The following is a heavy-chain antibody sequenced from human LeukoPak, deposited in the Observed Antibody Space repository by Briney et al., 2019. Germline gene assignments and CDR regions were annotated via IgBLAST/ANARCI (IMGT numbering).Heavy chain of an antibody. CDR1: GGSISSYY. J-gene: IGHJ4*02. CDR2: IYYSGST. CDR3: ARGSGVVTAIPEIYFDY. Sequence: SETLSLTCTVSGGSISSYYWSWIRQPPGKGLEWIGYIYYSGSTNYNPSLKSRVTISVDTSKNQFSLKLSSVTAADTAVYYSARGSGVVTAIPEIYFDYWGQGTLVTVSS. V-gene: IGHV4-59*01. D-gene: IGHD2-21*02.